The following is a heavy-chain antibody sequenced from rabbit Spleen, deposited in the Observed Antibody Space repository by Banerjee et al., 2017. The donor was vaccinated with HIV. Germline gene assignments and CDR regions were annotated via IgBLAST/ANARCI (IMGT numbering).Heavy chain of an antibody. CDR2: IYAGNSGFT. CDR1: GFSLNSGYD. V-gene: IGHV1S40*01. J-gene: IGHJ6*01. Sequence: QSLEESGGGLVKPGASLTLTCKASGFSLNSGYDMCWVRQAPGKGLEWIASIYAGNSGFTYFASWAKGRFTISKTSSTTVTLQMTSLAAADTATYFCARDSGSSFSSYGMDLWGQGTLVTVS. CDR3: ARDSGSSFSSYGMDL. D-gene: IGHD8-1*01.